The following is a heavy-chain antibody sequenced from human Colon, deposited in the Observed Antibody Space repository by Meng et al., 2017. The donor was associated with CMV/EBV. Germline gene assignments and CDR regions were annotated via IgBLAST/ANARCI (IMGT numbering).Heavy chain of an antibody. CDR3: ARTGTGGLTIDY. J-gene: IGHJ4*02. V-gene: IGHV5-51*01. D-gene: IGHD2-8*02. Sequence: GGSLRLSCQGSGYRFSNYWIAWVRQMPGKGLELLGLISPGDSDTRYSPSFQGQVTISADKSISTAYLQWSSLKASDTAMYYCARTGTGGLTIDYWGQGTLVTVSS. CDR2: ISPGDSDT. CDR1: GYRFSNYW.